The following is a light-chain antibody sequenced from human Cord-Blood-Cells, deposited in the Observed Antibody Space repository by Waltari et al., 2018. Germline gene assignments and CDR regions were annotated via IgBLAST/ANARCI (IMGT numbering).Light chain of an antibody. J-gene: IGLJ3*02. V-gene: IGLV2-14*01. CDR1: RRDVGGSNY. Sequence: QSALTQPASVPGSPGKSITISCTGTRRDVGGSNYVTWYQQHPGKAPKLMIYEVSNRPSGVSNRFSGSKSGNTASLTISGLQAEDEADYYCSSYTSSSTLVFGGGTKLTVL. CDR3: SSYTSSSTLV. CDR2: EVS.